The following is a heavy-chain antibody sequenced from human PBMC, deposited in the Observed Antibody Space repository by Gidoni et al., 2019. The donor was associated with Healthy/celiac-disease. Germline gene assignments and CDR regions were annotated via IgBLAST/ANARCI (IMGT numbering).Heavy chain of an antibody. CDR2: ISSSSSYI. D-gene: IGHD5-12*01. CDR1: GFTFSSYS. V-gene: IGHV3-21*01. J-gene: IGHJ4*02. Sequence: EVQLVESGGGLVKPGGPLRLSCAASGFTFSSYSMNWVRQAPGKGLEWVSSISSSSSYIYYADSVKGRFTISRDNAKNSLYLQMNSLRAEDTAVYYCARVGIEWLRGHEGYFDYWGQGTLVTVSS. CDR3: ARVGIEWLRGHEGYFDY.